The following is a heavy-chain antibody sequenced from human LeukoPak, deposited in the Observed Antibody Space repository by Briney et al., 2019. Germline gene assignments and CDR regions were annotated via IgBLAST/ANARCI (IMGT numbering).Heavy chain of an antibody. D-gene: IGHD4-17*01. Sequence: PSETLSLTCAVYGGSFSGYYWSWVRQAPGKGLEWVANIKHVGSEKYYVDSVEGRFTISRDNAKKALFLQMNSLRVEDTAVYYCARHYGDYRRHPFDYWGLGTVVTVSS. CDR3: ARHYGDYRRHPFDY. CDR2: IKHVGSEK. V-gene: IGHV3-7*01. J-gene: IGHJ4*02. CDR1: GGSFSGYY.